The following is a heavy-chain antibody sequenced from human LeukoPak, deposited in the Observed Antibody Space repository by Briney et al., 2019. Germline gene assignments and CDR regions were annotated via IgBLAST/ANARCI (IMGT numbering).Heavy chain of an antibody. CDR3: ASGQPPYNGYYTSMLST. CDR2: IYYSGNT. CDR1: GGSISSSSYY. V-gene: IGHV4-39*02. D-gene: IGHD5-12*01. J-gene: IGHJ4*02. Sequence: SETLSLTCTVSGGSISSSSYYWGWIRQPPGKGLEWIGSIYYSGNTYYNPSLKSRVTISVDTSKNHFSLNLNSVTAADTAVYYCASGQPPYNGYYTSMLSTWGQGTLVTVSS.